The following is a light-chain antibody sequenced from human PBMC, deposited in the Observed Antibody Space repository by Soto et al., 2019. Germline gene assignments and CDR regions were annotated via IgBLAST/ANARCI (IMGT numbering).Light chain of an antibody. V-gene: IGKV1-5*03. CDR2: KAS. CDR3: QQYNSYPPT. Sequence: DIQMTQSPSTLSASVGDRVTITCRASQSISSWLAWYQQKPGKAPNLLIYKASSLQSGVPSRFSGSGSGKEFTLTISSLQPDDFATYSGQQYNSYPPTFGGGTKVEIK. CDR1: QSISSW. J-gene: IGKJ4*01.